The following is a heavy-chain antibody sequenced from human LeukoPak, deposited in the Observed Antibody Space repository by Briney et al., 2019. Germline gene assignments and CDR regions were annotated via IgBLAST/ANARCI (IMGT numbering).Heavy chain of an antibody. CDR2: INHSGST. J-gene: IGHJ6*02. CDR1: GGSFSGYY. CDR3: ARGCPYMVRGVITTYYCYGMDV. V-gene: IGHV4-34*01. Sequence: SETLSLTCAVYGGSFSGYYWSWIRQPPGKGLEWIGEINHSGSTNYNPSLKSRVTISVDTSKNQFSLKLSSVTAADTAVYYCARGCPYMVRGVITTYYCYGMDVWGQGTTVTVSS. D-gene: IGHD3-10*01.